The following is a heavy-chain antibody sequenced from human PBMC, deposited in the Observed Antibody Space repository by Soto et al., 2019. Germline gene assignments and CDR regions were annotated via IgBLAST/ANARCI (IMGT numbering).Heavy chain of an antibody. D-gene: IGHD2-15*01. J-gene: IGHJ4*02. CDR1: GFTFSSYG. Sequence: GGSLRLSCAASGFTFSSYGMHWVRQAPGKGLEWVAVISYDGSNKYYADSVKGRFTISRDNSKNTLYLQMNSLRAEDTAVYYCAKDGPYCSGGSCYESFLDYWGQGTLVTVSS. V-gene: IGHV3-30*18. CDR2: ISYDGSNK. CDR3: AKDGPYCSGGSCYESFLDY.